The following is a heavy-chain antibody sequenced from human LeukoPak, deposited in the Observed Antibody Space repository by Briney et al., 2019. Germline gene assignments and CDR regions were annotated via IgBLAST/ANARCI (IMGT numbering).Heavy chain of an antibody. CDR3: ARVQGGGFRTADF. CDR2: IKQDGSEK. V-gene: IGHV3-7*01. D-gene: IGHD3-10*01. J-gene: IGHJ4*02. Sequence: PGGSLRLSCAASGFTFSSYWMSWVRQAPGKGLEWVANIKQDGSEKYYVDSVKGRFTISRDNSRNTVFLQMNSLRGEDTAIYYCARVQGGGFRTADFWGQGTVVTVSS. CDR1: GFTFSSYW.